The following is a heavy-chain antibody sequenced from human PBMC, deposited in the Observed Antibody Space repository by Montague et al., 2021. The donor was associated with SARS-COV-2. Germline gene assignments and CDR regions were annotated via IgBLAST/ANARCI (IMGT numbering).Heavy chain of an antibody. D-gene: IGHD2-2*01. J-gene: IGHJ3*02. CDR1: GFTFTSSA. CDR2: IVVGSGNT. CDR3: AAPYCSSTSCHDAFDI. V-gene: IGHV1-58*01. Sequence: SVKVSFKASGFTFTSSAVQWERQARGQRLEWIGWIVVGSGNTNYAQKFQERVTITRDMSTSTAYMELSSLRSEDTAVYYCAAPYCSSTSCHDAFDIWGQGTMVTVSS.